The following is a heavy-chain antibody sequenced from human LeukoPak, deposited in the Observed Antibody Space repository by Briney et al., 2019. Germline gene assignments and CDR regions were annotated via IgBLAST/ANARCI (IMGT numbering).Heavy chain of an antibody. D-gene: IGHD3-10*02. CDR1: GFTFSSYA. J-gene: IGHJ4*02. CDR3: ARDVRITMFFDY. V-gene: IGHV3-30*04. Sequence: GGSLRLSCAASGFTFSSYAMHWVRQAPGKGQEWVAVISYDGSNKYYADSVKGRFTISRDNSKNTLYLQMNSLRAEDTAVYYCARDVRITMFFDYWGQGTLVTVSS. CDR2: ISYDGSNK.